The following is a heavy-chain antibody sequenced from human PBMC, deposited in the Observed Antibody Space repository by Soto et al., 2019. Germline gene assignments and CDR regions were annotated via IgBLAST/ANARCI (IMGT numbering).Heavy chain of an antibody. V-gene: IGHV3-30*18. CDR2: ISYDGTNK. D-gene: IGHD4-17*01. J-gene: IGHJ6*02. CDR1: GFTFSTYG. CDR3: AKDLQSYGDYDYYCYGMDV. Sequence: QVQLVESGGGEVQPGRSLTISRAASGFTFSTYGMHWVRQTPGKGLKWVAVISYDGTNKFYSDSVKGRFTISRDNFKNTLTLQMNSLRADDTAVYSCAKDLQSYGDYDYYCYGMDVWGLGTRVTVSS.